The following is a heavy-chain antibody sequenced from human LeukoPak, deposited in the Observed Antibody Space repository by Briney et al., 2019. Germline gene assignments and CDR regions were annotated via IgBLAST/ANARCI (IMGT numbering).Heavy chain of an antibody. V-gene: IGHV4-59*08. Sequence: PSETLSLTCTVSGGSIRSYYWSWIRQPPGKGLEWIGYIYYSGSTNYNPSLKSRVTISVDTSKNQFSLKLSSVTAADTAVYYCARHLTMTAFDYWGQGTLVTVSS. J-gene: IGHJ4*02. CDR3: ARHLTMTAFDY. CDR2: IYYSGST. D-gene: IGHD3-22*01. CDR1: GGSIRSYY.